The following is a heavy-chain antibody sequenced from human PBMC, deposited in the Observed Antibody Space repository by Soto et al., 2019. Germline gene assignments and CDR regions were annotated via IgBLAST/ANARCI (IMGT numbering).Heavy chain of an antibody. V-gene: IGHV1-69*01. Sequence: QVQLVQSAAEEKKPGSSVKISCKASGDTFINYAFSWMRQAPGQGLEWIGGIVPMSGGPNSAQKFHDRVTTTAARSTGTLIMQLSTLTPDDTAVYYCARVGIRLIPADLGGGYHLQGLDVWGQGTKVTVS. CDR3: ARVGIRLIPADLGGGYHLQGLDV. D-gene: IGHD2-8*01. CDR1: GDTFINYA. CDR2: IVPMSGGP. J-gene: IGHJ6*02.